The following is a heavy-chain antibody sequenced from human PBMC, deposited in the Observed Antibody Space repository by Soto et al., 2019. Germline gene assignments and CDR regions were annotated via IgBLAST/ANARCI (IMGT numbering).Heavy chain of an antibody. V-gene: IGHV1-3*01. D-gene: IGHD2-2*01. Sequence: ASVKVSCKASGYTFTSYAMHWVRQAPGQRLEWMGWINAGNGNTKYSQKFQGRVTITRDTSASTAYMELSSLRSEDTAVYYCARGNGPGYCSSTSCYVVGSGWFDPWGQGTLVTVSS. CDR3: ARGNGPGYCSSTSCYVVGSGWFDP. CDR2: INAGNGNT. CDR1: GYTFTSYA. J-gene: IGHJ5*02.